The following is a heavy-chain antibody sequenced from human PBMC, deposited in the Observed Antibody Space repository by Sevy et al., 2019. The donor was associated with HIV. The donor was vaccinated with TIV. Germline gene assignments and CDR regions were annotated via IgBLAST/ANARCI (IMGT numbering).Heavy chain of an antibody. CDR2: ISSSSSYI. CDR1: GFTFSTYS. D-gene: IGHD4-17*01. CDR3: ARGSYYGGYSAFDY. V-gene: IGHV3-21*01. J-gene: IGHJ4*02. Sequence: GGSLRLSCAASGFTFSTYSVTWVRQAPGKGLEWVSSISSSSSYIYYADSVKGRFTISRDDAQNSLYLQMNSLRAEDTALYYCARGSYYGGYSAFDYWGPGTLVTVSS.